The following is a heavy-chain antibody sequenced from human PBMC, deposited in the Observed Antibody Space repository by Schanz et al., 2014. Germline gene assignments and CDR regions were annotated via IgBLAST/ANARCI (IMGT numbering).Heavy chain of an antibody. Sequence: QVNLVESGGGVVQPGRSLRLSCDESGLIFNTHGMHWVRQAPGKGLEWVAVIWYDGSNKYYADSVRGRFTISRDDSKSTLHLQMNSLRAEDTALYYCARGSQWLVMGMTNYFDYWGQGSLVTVSS. CDR3: ARGSQWLVMGMTNYFDY. V-gene: IGHV3-33*01. CDR2: IWYDGSNK. CDR1: GLIFNTHG. D-gene: IGHD6-19*01. J-gene: IGHJ4*02.